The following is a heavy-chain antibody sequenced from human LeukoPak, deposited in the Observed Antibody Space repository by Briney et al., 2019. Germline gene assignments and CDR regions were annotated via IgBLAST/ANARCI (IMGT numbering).Heavy chain of an antibody. Sequence: TSETLSLTCTVSGGSISSYYWSWIRQPPGKGLEWIGYIYYSGSTNYNPSLKSRVTISVDTSKNQFSLKLSSVTAADTAVYYCARRNEDYYDSSGYYYDWGQGTLVTVSS. CDR3: ARRNEDYYDSSGYYYD. D-gene: IGHD3-22*01. CDR2: IYYSGST. CDR1: GGSISSYY. J-gene: IGHJ4*02. V-gene: IGHV4-59*08.